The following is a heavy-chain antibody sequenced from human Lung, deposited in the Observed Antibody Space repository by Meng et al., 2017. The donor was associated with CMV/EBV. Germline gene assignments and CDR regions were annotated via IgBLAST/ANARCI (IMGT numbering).Heavy chain of an antibody. V-gene: IGHV1-69*05. CDR3: ARESLQSGCFAY. J-gene: IGHJ4*02. CDR2: IIPMFGTK. CDR1: GGTFSSYA. Sequence: SXXVSCKASGGTFSSYAISWVRQAPGQGLEWMGGIIPMFGTKSYAQKFQGRVTITTDESTSTAYMELSSLRSEDTAVYYCARESLQSGCFAYWGQGTLVTVSS.